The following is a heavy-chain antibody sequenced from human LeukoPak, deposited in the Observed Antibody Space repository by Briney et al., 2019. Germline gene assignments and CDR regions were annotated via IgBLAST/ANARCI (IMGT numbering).Heavy chain of an antibody. D-gene: IGHD2-21*01. V-gene: IGHV1-46*01. J-gene: IGHJ4*02. CDR1: GYTFTSYY. Sequence: ASVTVSCKASGYTFTSYYMHWVRQAPGQGLEWMGIINPSGGSTSYAQKFQGRVTMTRDTSTSTVYMELSSLRSEDTAVYYCARVALPYCGGDCYFDYWGQGTLVTVSS. CDR3: ARVALPYCGGDCYFDY. CDR2: INPSGGST.